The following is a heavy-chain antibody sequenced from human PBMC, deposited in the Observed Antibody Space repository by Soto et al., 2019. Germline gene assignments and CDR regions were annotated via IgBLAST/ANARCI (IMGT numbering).Heavy chain of an antibody. CDR1: TESFSHFY. V-gene: IGHV4-34*01. CDR2: IDHSGNT. CDR3: VGGRIRLVGFDY. D-gene: IGHD1-26*01. Sequence: QVQLQQWGAGLLKPSETLSLTCAVKTESFSHFYWIWIRQPPGKGLEWIEEIDHSGNTNYSPSLKSRVTISVDTSKNQFSLKLNSVTAADTAEYYCVGGRIRLVGFDYWGQGTLVTVSS. J-gene: IGHJ4*02.